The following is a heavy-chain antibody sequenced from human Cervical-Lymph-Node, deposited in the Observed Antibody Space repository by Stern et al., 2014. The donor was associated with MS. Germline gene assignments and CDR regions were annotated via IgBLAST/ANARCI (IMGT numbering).Heavy chain of an antibody. CDR3: AKAAVTTASFDS. CDR1: GGTFTSYA. CDR2: IIPILDTP. Sequence: VQLVQSGAEVKKPGSSVKVSCKASGGTFTSYAFNWVRQAPGQGLEWMGVIIPILDTPNFAQNFQGRLTITADESTSTAYMELSSLESEDTAVYYCAKAAVTTASFDSWGQGTLVTVSS. V-gene: IGHV1-69*01. D-gene: IGHD4-17*01. J-gene: IGHJ4*02.